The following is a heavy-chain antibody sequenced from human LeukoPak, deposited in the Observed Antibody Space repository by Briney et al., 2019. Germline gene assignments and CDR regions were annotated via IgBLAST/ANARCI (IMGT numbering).Heavy chain of an antibody. CDR1: GYTFSNYA. CDR2: INTYTTAYT. V-gene: IGHV1-18*01. Sequence: ASVKVSCKASGYTFSNYAISWLRQAPGQGLEWLGWINTYTTAYTNYAQKFQVRIAMTKDTSTSTAYMELRRMRSDGTAVYFCARGSGRTWWDLLDHWGQGALVTVSS. J-gene: IGHJ4*02. CDR3: ARGSGRTWWDLLDH. D-gene: IGHD2-8*02.